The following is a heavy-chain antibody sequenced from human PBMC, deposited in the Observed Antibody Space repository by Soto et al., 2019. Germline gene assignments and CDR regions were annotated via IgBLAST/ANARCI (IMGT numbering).Heavy chain of an antibody. D-gene: IGHD6-19*01. V-gene: IGHV4-4*02. Sequence: TSETLSLTCAVSGGSISSSNWWSWVRPPPGKGLEWIGEIYHSGSTNYNPSLKSRVTISVDKSKNQFSLKLSSVTAADTAVYYCARFHCKQQWLVWWFDPWGQGTLVTVSS. CDR3: ARFHCKQQWLVWWFDP. CDR2: IYHSGST. J-gene: IGHJ5*02. CDR1: GGSISSSNW.